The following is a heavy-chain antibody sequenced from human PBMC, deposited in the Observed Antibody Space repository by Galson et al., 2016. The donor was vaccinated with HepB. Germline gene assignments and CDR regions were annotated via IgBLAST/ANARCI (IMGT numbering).Heavy chain of an antibody. V-gene: IGHV3-43*01. Sequence: SLRLPCAASGFNFGAYTMHWVRQAPGKGLEWVSVITRNGDNTYYADSVKGRFTVSRDSNRNSLYLQMDSVRNEDTGFYYCAKDAGFGGSNWFAPWGHGTLVTVSS. J-gene: IGHJ5*02. CDR2: ITRNGDNT. CDR1: GFNFGAYT. D-gene: IGHD3-16*01. CDR3: AKDAGFGGSNWFAP.